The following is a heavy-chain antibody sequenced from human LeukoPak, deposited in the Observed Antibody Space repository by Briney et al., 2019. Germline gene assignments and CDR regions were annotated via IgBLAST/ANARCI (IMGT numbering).Heavy chain of an antibody. CDR3: ARSSSSGYYFGAFDI. V-gene: IGHV3-48*02. J-gene: IGHJ3*02. Sequence: GGSLRLSCAASGLTFSSYSMNWGRQAPGKGLEWVSYISPSSSTMYFADSVKGRFTISRDNAKNSLYLQMNSLRDEDTAVYYCARSSSSGYYFGAFDIWGQGTRVTVSS. D-gene: IGHD3-22*01. CDR1: GLTFSSYS. CDR2: ISPSSSTM.